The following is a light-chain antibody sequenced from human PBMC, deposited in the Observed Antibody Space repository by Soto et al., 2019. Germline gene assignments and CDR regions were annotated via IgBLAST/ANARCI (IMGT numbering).Light chain of an antibody. Sequence: QSALTQPASVSGSPGQSITISCTGTSSDVGGYQFVSWYQQHPGKAPKLMIYEVSNRPSGVSSRFSGSKSGNTASLTISGLQAEDEADYYCGSYTGSIYVFGPGTKLTVL. J-gene: IGLJ1*01. CDR1: SSDVGGYQF. V-gene: IGLV2-14*01. CDR2: EVS. CDR3: GSYTGSIYV.